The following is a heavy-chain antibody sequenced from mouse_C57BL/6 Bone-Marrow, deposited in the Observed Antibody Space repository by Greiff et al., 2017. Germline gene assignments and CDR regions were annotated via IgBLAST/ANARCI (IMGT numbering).Heavy chain of an antibody. Sequence: QVQLQQPGAELVKPGASVKLSCKASGYTFTSYWMHWVKQRPGQGLEWIGMIHPNSGSTNYNEKFKSKATLTVDKSSSTAYMQISSLTSEDSAVYYCARGWYYGSSHWYFDVWGTGTTVTGSS. CDR3: ARGWYYGSSHWYFDV. J-gene: IGHJ1*03. V-gene: IGHV1-64*01. CDR2: IHPNSGST. D-gene: IGHD1-1*01. CDR1: GYTFTSYW.